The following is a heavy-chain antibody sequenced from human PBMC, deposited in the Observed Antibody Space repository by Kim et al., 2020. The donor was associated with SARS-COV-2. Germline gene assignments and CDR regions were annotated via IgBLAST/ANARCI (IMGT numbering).Heavy chain of an antibody. V-gene: IGHV1-2*04. Sequence: ASVKVSCKASGYTFTGYYMHWVRQAPGQGLEWMGWINPNSGSTNYAQKFQGWVTMTRDTSISTAYMELSRLRSDDTAVYYCARERTTVRTDAFDIWGQGTMVTVSS. CDR1: GYTFTGYY. CDR2: INPNSGST. J-gene: IGHJ3*02. CDR3: ARERTTVRTDAFDI. D-gene: IGHD4-17*01.